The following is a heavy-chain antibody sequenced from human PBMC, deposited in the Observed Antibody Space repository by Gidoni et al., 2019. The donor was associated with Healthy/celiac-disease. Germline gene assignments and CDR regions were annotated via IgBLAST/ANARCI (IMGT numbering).Heavy chain of an antibody. J-gene: IGHJ3*02. Sequence: EVKLLEPGGGLLLPGRSLRLSCAASGFPFDDYAMHWVRHAPGKGLEWVSGIRWNSGSIGYADSVKGRFTISRDNAKNSLYLQMNSLRAEDTALYYCAKEGPYYYGSGSQRGVGAFDIWGQGTMVTVSS. CDR2: IRWNSGSI. V-gene: IGHV3-9*01. D-gene: IGHD3-10*01. CDR1: GFPFDDYA. CDR3: AKEGPYYYGSGSQRGVGAFDI.